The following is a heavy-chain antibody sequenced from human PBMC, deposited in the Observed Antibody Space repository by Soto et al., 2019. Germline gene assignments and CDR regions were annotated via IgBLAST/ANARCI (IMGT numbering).Heavy chain of an antibody. Sequence: GGSLRLSCAVSGFTFNNVWMNWVRQAPGKGLEWVGHIKSKTDGGATDYPAPVKGRFTISRDDSKNTLYLQMNSLKTEDTAVYYCTREGSAPYYYYGMDAWGQGTTVTVSS. J-gene: IGHJ6*02. CDR1: GFTFNNVW. V-gene: IGHV3-15*07. D-gene: IGHD3-10*01. CDR3: TREGSAPYYYYGMDA. CDR2: IKSKTDGGAT.